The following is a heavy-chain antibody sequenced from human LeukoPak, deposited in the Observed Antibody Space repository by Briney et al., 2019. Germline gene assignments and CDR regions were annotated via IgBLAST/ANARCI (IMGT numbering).Heavy chain of an antibody. CDR1: EFSVGSDY. J-gene: IGHJ4*02. Sequence: GGSLRLSCAASEFSVGSDYMTWVRQAPGKGLEWVSLIYSGGSTYYADSVKGRFTISRDNSKNTLYLQMNNLRAEDTAVYYCAFRLVGAPLGFDYWGQGTLVTVSS. V-gene: IGHV3-66*01. CDR2: IYSGGST. CDR3: AFRLVGAPLGFDY. D-gene: IGHD1-26*01.